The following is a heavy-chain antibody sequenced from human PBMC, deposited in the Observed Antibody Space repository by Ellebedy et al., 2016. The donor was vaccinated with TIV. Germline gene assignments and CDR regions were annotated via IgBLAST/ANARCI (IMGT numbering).Heavy chain of an antibody. D-gene: IGHD2-2*01. CDR3: ARGTEQEKLLCSCDY. CDR2: TSYDGSSK. CDR1: GFTFSSYA. Sequence: PGGSLRLSCAASGFTFSSYAMHWVRQAPGKGLEWVAVTSYDGSSKHYADSVQGRFTISRDNSKNTLYLQMNSLIPEDTALYYCARGTEQEKLLCSCDYWGQGILVTVSS. V-gene: IGHV3-30-3*01. J-gene: IGHJ4*02.